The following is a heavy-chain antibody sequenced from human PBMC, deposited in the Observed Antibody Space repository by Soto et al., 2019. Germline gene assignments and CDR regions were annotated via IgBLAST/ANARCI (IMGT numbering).Heavy chain of an antibody. CDR3: ARVGVSMVRGVITPYYYYGMDV. D-gene: IGHD3-10*01. J-gene: IGHJ6*02. V-gene: IGHV1-69*13. CDR1: GRTFSSYA. CDR2: IIPIFGTA. Sequence: LVKVSSKASGRTFSSYAISWVRQSPGQGLEWMGGIIPIFGTANYAQKFQGRVTITADESTSTAYMELSSLRSEYTAVYYCARVGVSMVRGVITPYYYYGMDVWGQGTTVTVSS.